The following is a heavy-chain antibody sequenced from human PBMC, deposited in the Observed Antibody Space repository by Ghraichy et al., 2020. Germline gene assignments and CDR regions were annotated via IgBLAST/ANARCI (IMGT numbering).Heavy chain of an antibody. Sequence: SVKVSCKASGGTFSTYTISWVRQAPGQGLQWMGRIISILGKANYAQEFQGRVTITADKSTSTAYMELSSLTSEDTAVYYGAREGPVTTVHYYNAMDVWGQGTTVTVSS. CDR3: AREGPVTTVHYYNAMDV. J-gene: IGHJ6*02. CDR1: GGTFSTYT. CDR2: IISILGKA. D-gene: IGHD4-17*01. V-gene: IGHV1-69*08.